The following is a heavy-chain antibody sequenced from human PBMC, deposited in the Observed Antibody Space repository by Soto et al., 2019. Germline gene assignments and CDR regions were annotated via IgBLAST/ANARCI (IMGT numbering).Heavy chain of an antibody. CDR3: ARANSYGLFHFDY. V-gene: IGHV4-39*01. CDR2: IYYSGST. D-gene: IGHD5-18*01. CDR1: GGSIDSNRYY. Sequence: PSETLSLTCTVSGGSIDSNRYYWGWIRQPPGKGLEWIGSIYYSGSTYYNLSLKSRVTISVDTSKNQFSLKLSSVTAADTAVYYCARANSYGLFHFDYWGQGTLVTVSS. J-gene: IGHJ4*02.